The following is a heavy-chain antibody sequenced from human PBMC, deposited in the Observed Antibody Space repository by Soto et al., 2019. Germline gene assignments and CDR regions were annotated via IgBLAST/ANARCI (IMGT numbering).Heavy chain of an antibody. D-gene: IGHD6-13*01. CDR1: GFTFRSFG. J-gene: IGHJ6*02. CDR2: VSYDGNHK. CDR3: AKDVGQQLVHKYGMDV. Sequence: QVQLVESGGGVIQPGTSLSLSCGSSGFTFRSFGMYWVRQAPGKGLEWVAVVSYDGNHKYYADSVKGRFTVSRDNAKNMLYLQMNSLRGEDTAVYYCAKDVGQQLVHKYGMDVWGPGTTVTVSS. V-gene: IGHV3-30*18.